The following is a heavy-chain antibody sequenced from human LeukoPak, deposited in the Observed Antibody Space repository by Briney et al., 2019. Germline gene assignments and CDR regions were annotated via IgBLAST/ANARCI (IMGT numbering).Heavy chain of an antibody. CDR2: ISSSGDST. CDR1: GFTFSNYG. CDR3: AKDDGNNAKLLLDY. D-gene: IGHD2/OR15-2a*01. V-gene: IGHV3-23*01. J-gene: IGHJ4*02. Sequence: GGSLRLSCAVSGFTFSNYGMSWVRQAPGKGLEWVSVISSSGDSTYYADSVMGRFTISRDNSKNTLYLQMNGLRAEDTAIYYCAKDDGNNAKLLLDYWGQGTLVTVSS.